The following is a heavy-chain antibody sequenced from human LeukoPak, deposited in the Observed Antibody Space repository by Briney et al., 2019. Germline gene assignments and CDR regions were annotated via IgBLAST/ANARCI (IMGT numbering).Heavy chain of an antibody. V-gene: IGHV1-18*01. CDR2: IGAYNGNT. CDR3: ARARQSSYGPPTDAFDI. CDR1: GYTFTSYG. Sequence: ASVKVSCKASGYTFTSYGISWVRQAPGQGLEWMGWIGAYNGNTNYAQKLQGRVTMTTDTSTSTAYMELRSLRSDDTAVYYCARARQSSYGPPTDAFDIWGQGTMVTVSS. J-gene: IGHJ3*02. D-gene: IGHD5-18*01.